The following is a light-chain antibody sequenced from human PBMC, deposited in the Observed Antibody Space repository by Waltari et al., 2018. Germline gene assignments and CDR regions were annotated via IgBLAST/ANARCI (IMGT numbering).Light chain of an antibody. V-gene: IGLV2-14*01. CDR2: EVY. Sequence: QSALTQPASVSESPGQSVTISCTGTSSDIGNYNHFSWYQQHPGKAPTLIIFEVYDRPSGVSDRFSASKSANTASLTISGLQAEDEADYYCSSYTNSSTWVFGGGTSLTVL. J-gene: IGLJ3*02. CDR1: SSDIGNYNH. CDR3: SSYTNSSTWV.